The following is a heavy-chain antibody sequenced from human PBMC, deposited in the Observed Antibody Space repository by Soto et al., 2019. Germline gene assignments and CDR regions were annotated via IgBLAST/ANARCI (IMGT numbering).Heavy chain of an antibody. Sequence: GGSLRLSCAASGFTFSDYWMHWVRQGPGKGLVWVSRISSDESSTSYADSVKGRFTISRDNAKNTLYLQMNSLRAEDTAVYYCARGYYYDPYWGQGTLVTVSS. J-gene: IGHJ4*02. CDR2: ISSDESST. V-gene: IGHV3-74*01. CDR1: GFTFSDYW. CDR3: ARGYYYDPY. D-gene: IGHD3-22*01.